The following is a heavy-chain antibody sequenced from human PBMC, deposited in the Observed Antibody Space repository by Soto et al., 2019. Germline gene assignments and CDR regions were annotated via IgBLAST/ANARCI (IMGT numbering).Heavy chain of an antibody. Sequence: QVQLQESGPGLVKPSQTLSLTCTVSGGSISSGGYYWSWIRQHPGKGREWSGYIYYSGSTYYNPPSRSRVTTAVDTTNNQFALKLSSVTAADTAVYYCARFDKWSVGYWGRGTLVTVSS. CDR2: IYYSGST. CDR1: GGSISSGGYY. CDR3: ARFDKWSVGY. D-gene: IGHD2-8*01. V-gene: IGHV4-31*03. J-gene: IGHJ4*02.